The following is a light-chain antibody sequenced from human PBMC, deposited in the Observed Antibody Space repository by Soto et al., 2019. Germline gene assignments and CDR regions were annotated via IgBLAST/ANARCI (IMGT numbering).Light chain of an antibody. V-gene: IGKV3-15*01. J-gene: IGKJ5*01. CDR1: QSVSGD. CDR3: QQYNNWPIT. Sequence: EIVLTQSPATLSVSPGERATLSCRASQSVSGDLAWYHHKPGQAPRLLIYDASTRALDTPARFAGSGSGTEFTLTISSLQSEDFAVYFCQQYNNWPITCGQGTRLEIK. CDR2: DAS.